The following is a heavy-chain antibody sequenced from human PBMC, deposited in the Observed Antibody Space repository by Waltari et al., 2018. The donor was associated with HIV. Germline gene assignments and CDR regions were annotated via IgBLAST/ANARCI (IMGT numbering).Heavy chain of an antibody. CDR3: ARHSLTYYYDSSGYSVAFDY. V-gene: IGHV4-39*01. Sequence: QLQLQESGPGLVKPSETLSLTCTVSGGSISSSSYYWGWIRQPPGKGLEWIGSIYYSGSTYYNRSLKSRVTISVDTSKNQFSLKLSSVTAADTAVYYCARHSLTYYYDSSGYSVAFDYWGQGTLVTVSA. J-gene: IGHJ4*02. CDR2: IYYSGST. CDR1: GGSISSSSYY. D-gene: IGHD3-22*01.